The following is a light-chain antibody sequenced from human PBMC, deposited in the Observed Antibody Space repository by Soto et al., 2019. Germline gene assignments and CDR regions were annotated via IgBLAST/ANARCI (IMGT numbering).Light chain of an antibody. CDR1: EDIRIF. Sequence: EIVLTQSPATLSLSPGDSATLSRTASEDIRIFLAWYQQKRGQAPRLLIYNASQRATGIPARFTGSGSGIDFTLTISSLGPEDFAVYYCQQHYNWPPLTFGGGTKVEIK. CDR2: NAS. J-gene: IGKJ4*01. CDR3: QQHYNWPPLT. V-gene: IGKV3-11*01.